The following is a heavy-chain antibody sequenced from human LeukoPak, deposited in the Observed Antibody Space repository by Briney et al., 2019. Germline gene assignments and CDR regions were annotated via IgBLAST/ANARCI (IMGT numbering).Heavy chain of an antibody. CDR2: ISSSSSYI. CDR1: GFTFSSYS. CDR3: VSSFYGSGSYSFDY. V-gene: IGHV3-21*01. Sequence: GGSLRLSCAASGFTFSSYSMNWVRQAPGKGLEWVSSISSSSSYIYYADSVKGRFTISRDNAKNSLYLQMNSLRAEDTAVYYCVSSFYGSGSYSFDYWGQGTLVTVSS. J-gene: IGHJ4*02. D-gene: IGHD3-10*01.